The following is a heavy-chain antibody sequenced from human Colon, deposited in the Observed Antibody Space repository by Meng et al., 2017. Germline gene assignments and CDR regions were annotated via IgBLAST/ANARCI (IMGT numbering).Heavy chain of an antibody. CDR2: ISAYNGNT. CDR1: GYTFTSYG. CDR3: ARDLYCTKGVCYPIGSGY. V-gene: IGHV1-18*01. D-gene: IGHD2-8*01. Sequence: ASVKVSCKASGYTFTSYGISWVRQAPGQGLEWMGWISAYNGNTNYAQKPQGRVTMTTDTSTSTAYMELRSLRSDEPAVYYCARDLYCTKGVCYPIGSGYWGQGTLVTVYS. J-gene: IGHJ4*02.